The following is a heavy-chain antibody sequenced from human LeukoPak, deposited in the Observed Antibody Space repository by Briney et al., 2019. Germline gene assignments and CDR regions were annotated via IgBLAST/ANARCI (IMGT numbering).Heavy chain of an antibody. Sequence: PGGTLRLSCAASGFTFSSYGMSWVRQAPGKGLEWVSGISWNSGSIGYADSVKGRFTISRDNAKNSLYLQMNSLRAEDTALYYCAKDKRRYYGSGSSQGAFDIWGQGTMVTVSS. CDR1: GFTFSSYG. V-gene: IGHV3-9*01. CDR3: AKDKRRYYGSGSSQGAFDI. D-gene: IGHD3-10*01. J-gene: IGHJ3*02. CDR2: ISWNSGSI.